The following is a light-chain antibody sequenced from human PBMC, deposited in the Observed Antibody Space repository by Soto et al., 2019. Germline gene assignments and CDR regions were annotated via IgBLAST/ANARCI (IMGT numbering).Light chain of an antibody. J-gene: IGKJ2*01. V-gene: IGKV2-28*01. CDR3: MQALQPPQVYT. Sequence: DIVMTQSPLSLPVTPGEPASISCRSSQSLLHSNGYNYLDWYLQKPGQSPQLLIYLGSNRASGVPDRFSGSGSGTDFTLKISRVEVEDVGVYYCMQALQPPQVYTFGQGTKLEIK. CDR2: LGS. CDR1: QSLLHSNGYNY.